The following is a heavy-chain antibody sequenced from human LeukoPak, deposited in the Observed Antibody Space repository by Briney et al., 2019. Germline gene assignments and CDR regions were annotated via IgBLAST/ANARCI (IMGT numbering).Heavy chain of an antibody. D-gene: IGHD4-17*01. Sequence: GGSLRLSCTASGFTFSTCGMTWVRQAPGKGLEWVSSISGNDDGTYYADSVKGRFTISRDNSKNTLYLQMSSLRPEDTALYYCAKQTSTVTTFFDSWGQGTLVTVSS. CDR1: GFTFSTCG. CDR2: ISGNDDGT. V-gene: IGHV3-23*01. J-gene: IGHJ4*02. CDR3: AKQTSTVTTFFDS.